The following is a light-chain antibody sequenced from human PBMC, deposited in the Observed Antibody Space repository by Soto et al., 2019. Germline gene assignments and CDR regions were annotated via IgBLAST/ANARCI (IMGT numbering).Light chain of an antibody. CDR1: QSVSSSY. V-gene: IGKV3-20*01. Sequence: EIVLTQSPGTLSLYPGERATLSCRASQSVSSSYLAWYQQKPGQAPRLLIYGASSRATGIPDRFSGSGSGTDFTLTISRLEPEDFAVYYCQQYGSSSWTFGQGTKGEIK. CDR3: QQYGSSSWT. CDR2: GAS. J-gene: IGKJ1*01.